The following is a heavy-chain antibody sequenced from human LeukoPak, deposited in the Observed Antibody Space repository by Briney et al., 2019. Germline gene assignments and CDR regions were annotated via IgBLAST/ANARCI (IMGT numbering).Heavy chain of an antibody. Sequence: GESLKISCKGSGYSFTSCWIGWVRQMPGKGLEWMGIIYPGDSDTRYSPSFQGQVTITADKSISTAYLQWSSLKASDTAMYYCARPSNGGEAWGVGYYFDYWGQGTLVTVSS. V-gene: IGHV5-51*01. CDR3: ARPSNGGEAWGVGYYFDY. CDR1: GYSFTSCW. J-gene: IGHJ4*02. CDR2: IYPGDSDT. D-gene: IGHD3-16*01.